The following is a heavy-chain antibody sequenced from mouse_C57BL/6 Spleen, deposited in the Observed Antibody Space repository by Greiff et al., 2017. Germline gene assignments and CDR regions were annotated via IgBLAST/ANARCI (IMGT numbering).Heavy chain of an antibody. CDR3: ARSITTAYAMDY. Sequence: VQLQQSGPELVKPGASVKISCKASGYAFSSSWMNWVKQRPGKGLEWIGRIYPGDGDTNYNGKFKGKATLTADQSSSTAYMQLSSLTSEDSAVYFCARSITTAYAMDYWGQGTSVTVSS. V-gene: IGHV1-82*01. J-gene: IGHJ4*01. CDR1: GYAFSSSW. D-gene: IGHD1-2*01. CDR2: IYPGDGDT.